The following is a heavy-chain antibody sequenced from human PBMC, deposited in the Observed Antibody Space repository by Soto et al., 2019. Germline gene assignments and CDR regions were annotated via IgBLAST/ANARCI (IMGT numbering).Heavy chain of an antibody. CDR3: AKVGPYYDLSWFDP. CDR1: GFIFTNYG. CDR2: ISSSGLTT. D-gene: IGHD3-3*01. Sequence: EVQLLESGGDLVQPGGSLRLSCAASGFIFTNYGMAWVRQAPGKGLEWVSLISSSGLTTYYADSVKGRFTISRDNSNYTLYLQVNSLRAEDTALYYCAKVGPYYDLSWFDPWGQGTRVTVSS. V-gene: IGHV3-23*01. J-gene: IGHJ5*02.